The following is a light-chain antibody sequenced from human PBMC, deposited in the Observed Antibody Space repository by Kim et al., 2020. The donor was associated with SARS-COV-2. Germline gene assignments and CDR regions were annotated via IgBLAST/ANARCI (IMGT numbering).Light chain of an antibody. V-gene: IGKV4-1*01. CDR2: WAS. CDR3: QQYYSTLALT. J-gene: IGKJ4*01. CDR1: QSVFYSSNNKNY. Sequence: DIVMTQSPDSLAVSLGERATINCKSSQSVFYSSNNKNYLAWYQQKPGQPPRLLIYWASTRESGAPERFSGSGSGTDFTLTISALQAEDVAVYYCQQYYSTLALTFGGGTKVDIK.